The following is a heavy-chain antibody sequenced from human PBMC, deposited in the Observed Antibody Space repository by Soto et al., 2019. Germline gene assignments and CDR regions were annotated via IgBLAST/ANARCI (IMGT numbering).Heavy chain of an antibody. Sequence: QVQLVESGGGVVQSGRSLRLSCAASGFSFSSYGMHWVRQAPGKGLEWVAVIWYDGSNKNYADSVKGRFTISRDNSKNTLYLLMNSLRAEDTAVYYCARDGSGDRHAFDIWGQGTMVTVSS. CDR2: IWYDGSNK. V-gene: IGHV3-33*01. CDR3: ARDGSGDRHAFDI. CDR1: GFSFSSYG. J-gene: IGHJ3*02. D-gene: IGHD3-10*01.